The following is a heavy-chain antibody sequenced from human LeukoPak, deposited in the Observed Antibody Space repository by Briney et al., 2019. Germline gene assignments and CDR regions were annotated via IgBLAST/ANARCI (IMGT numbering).Heavy chain of an antibody. CDR1: GFTFTTYS. Sequence: GGSLRLSCEASGFTFTTYSMTWVRQAPGKGLEWVSIISSGSSAIFSADSLKGRFTISRDNAKNSLSLQMNSLRAEDTAVYYCARVRYDSSGYYSIFDSWGQGTLVTVSS. CDR3: ARVRYDSSGYYSIFDS. V-gene: IGHV3-21*01. D-gene: IGHD3-22*01. J-gene: IGHJ4*02. CDR2: ISSGSSAI.